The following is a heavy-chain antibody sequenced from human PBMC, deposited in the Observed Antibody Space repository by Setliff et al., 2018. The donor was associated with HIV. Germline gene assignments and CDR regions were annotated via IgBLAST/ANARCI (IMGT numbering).Heavy chain of an antibody. Sequence: SETLSLTCNVSGSSFSSGIYYWTWIRQQPGKGLEWIGYISYSGSTYYNPSLKSRLTMSIDTSKNQFSLKLSSVTAADTAVYYCARGIAAAGGYFDYWGPGTLVTVSS. CDR1: GSSFSSGIYY. CDR3: ARGIAAAGGYFDY. CDR2: ISYSGST. J-gene: IGHJ4*02. D-gene: IGHD6-13*01. V-gene: IGHV4-31*03.